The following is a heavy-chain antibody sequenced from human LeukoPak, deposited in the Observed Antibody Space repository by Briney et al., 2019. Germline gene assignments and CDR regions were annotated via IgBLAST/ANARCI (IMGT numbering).Heavy chain of an antibody. Sequence: SETLSLTCAVYGGSFSGYYRSWIRQPPGKGLEWIGEINHSGGTNYNPSLKSRVTISVDTSKNQFSLKLSSVTAADTAVYYCASLLAGSPYYYYGMDVWGQGTTVTVSS. V-gene: IGHV4-34*01. J-gene: IGHJ6*02. CDR1: GGSFSGYY. CDR3: ASLLAGSPYYYYGMDV. CDR2: INHSGGT. D-gene: IGHD6-13*01.